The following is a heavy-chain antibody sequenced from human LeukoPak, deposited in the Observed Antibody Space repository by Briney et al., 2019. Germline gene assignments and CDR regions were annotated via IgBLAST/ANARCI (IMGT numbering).Heavy chain of an antibody. CDR2: ISYDGSNK. CDR1: GFTFSSYA. CDR3: ARVHGYCSSTSCPYYYYYYMDV. Sequence: GRSLRLSCAASGFTFSSYAMHWVRQAPGKGLEWVAVISYDGSNKYYADSVKGRFTISRDNSKNTLYLQMNSLRAEDTAVYYCARVHGYCSSTSCPYYYYYYMDVWGKGTTVTVSS. V-gene: IGHV3-30*01. J-gene: IGHJ6*03. D-gene: IGHD2-2*03.